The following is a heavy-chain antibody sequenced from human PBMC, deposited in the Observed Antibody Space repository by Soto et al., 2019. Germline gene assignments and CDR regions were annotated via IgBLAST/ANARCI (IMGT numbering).Heavy chain of an antibody. CDR1: GYTFTSYY. D-gene: IGHD6-6*01. Sequence: ASVKVSCKASGYTFTSYYMHWVRQAPGQGLEWMGIINPSGGSTSYAQKFQGRVTMTRDTSTSTVYMELSSLRSEDTAVYYCARDLEPXSSSSPQRVYYYYGMDVWGQGTTVTVSS. J-gene: IGHJ6*01. CDR2: INPSGGST. CDR3: ARDLEPXSSSSPQRVYYYYGMDV. V-gene: IGHV1-46*01.